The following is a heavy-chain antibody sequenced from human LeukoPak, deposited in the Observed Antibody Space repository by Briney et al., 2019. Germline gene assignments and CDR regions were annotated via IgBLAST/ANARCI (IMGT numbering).Heavy chain of an antibody. Sequence: ASVKVSCKASGYTFTSYDINWVRQATGQGLEWMGWINPNSGGTNYAQKFQGRVTMTRDTSISTAYMELSRLRSDDTAVYYCARGQDSSGWYGNWFDPWGQGTLVTVSS. D-gene: IGHD6-19*01. CDR3: ARGQDSSGWYGNWFDP. J-gene: IGHJ5*02. V-gene: IGHV1-2*02. CDR2: INPNSGGT. CDR1: GYTFTSYD.